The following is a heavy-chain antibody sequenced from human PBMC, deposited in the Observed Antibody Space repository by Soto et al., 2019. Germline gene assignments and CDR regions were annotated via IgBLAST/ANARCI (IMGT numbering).Heavy chain of an antibody. D-gene: IGHD6-19*01. CDR1: GYTFTGYY. V-gene: IGHV1-2*02. CDR2: INPNSGGT. J-gene: IGHJ6*02. Sequence: ASVKVSCKASGYTFTGYYMHWVRQAPGQGLEWMGWINPNSGGTNYAQKFQGRVTMTRDTSISTAYMELSRLRSDDTAVYYCARVKLPVARSRLGYYGMDVWGQGTTVTVSS. CDR3: ARVKLPVARSRLGYYGMDV.